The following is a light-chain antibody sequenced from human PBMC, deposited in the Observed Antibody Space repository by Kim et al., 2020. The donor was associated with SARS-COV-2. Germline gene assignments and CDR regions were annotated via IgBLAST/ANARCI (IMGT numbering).Light chain of an antibody. Sequence: RQTATLTCTENSNNVGNQGAAWLQQHQGHPPQLLSYRNNNRPSGISERLSASRSGNTASLTITGLQPEDEADYYCSAWDSSLSAWVFGGGTQLTVL. CDR1: SNNVGNQG. CDR3: SAWDSSLSAWV. V-gene: IGLV10-54*01. CDR2: RNN. J-gene: IGLJ3*02.